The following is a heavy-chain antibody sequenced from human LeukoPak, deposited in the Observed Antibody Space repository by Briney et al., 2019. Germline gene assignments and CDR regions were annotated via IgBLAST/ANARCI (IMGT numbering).Heavy chain of an antibody. D-gene: IGHD1-26*01. CDR3: ASHRGATSFDY. Sequence: SETLSLTCTVSGGSISSYSYYWGWIRQPPGKGLEWIGSIYYSGNTFYNPSLMSRVTISVDTSRNQFSLKLSSVTAADTAFYYCASHRGATSFDYWGQGSLVTVSS. J-gene: IGHJ4*02. CDR1: GGSISSYSYY. V-gene: IGHV4-39*01. CDR2: IYYSGNT.